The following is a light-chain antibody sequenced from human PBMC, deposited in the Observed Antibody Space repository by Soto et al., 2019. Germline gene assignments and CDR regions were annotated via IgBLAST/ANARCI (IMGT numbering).Light chain of an antibody. Sequence: ETGMTQSPATLSVSTGERVTLSCRASQTVTTNLAWYQQKSGQAPRLLIYGASTRATGIPARFSGSGSGTEFTLTISSLQSEDFALYYCQQYNNWPLTFGQGTRLEIK. CDR3: QQYNNWPLT. J-gene: IGKJ5*01. V-gene: IGKV3-15*01. CDR2: GAS. CDR1: QTVTTN.